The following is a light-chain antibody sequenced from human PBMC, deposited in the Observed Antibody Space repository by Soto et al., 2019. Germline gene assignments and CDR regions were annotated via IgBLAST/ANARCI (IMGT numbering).Light chain of an antibody. CDR1: QSVINY. J-gene: IGKJ4*01. V-gene: IGKV3-11*01. CDR2: DTS. CDR3: QQRANWPLT. Sequence: EIVLTQSPATLSLSPGERATLSCRASQSVINYLAWYQQKPGQAPRLLIYDTSNRATGIPARFSGSGSGTDFTLIISSLAPEDVAVYYCQQRANWPLTFGGGTKVEIK.